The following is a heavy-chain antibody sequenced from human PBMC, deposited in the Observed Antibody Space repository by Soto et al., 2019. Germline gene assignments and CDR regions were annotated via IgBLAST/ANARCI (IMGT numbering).Heavy chain of an antibody. V-gene: IGHV4-4*02. CDR3: ARVSGRYYYGMDV. J-gene: IGHJ6*02. Sequence: QVQLQESGPGLVKPSGTLSLTCAVSGGSISSSNWWSWVRQPPGKGLEWIGEIYHSGSTNYTPSLKSIVSISVDKSKHQFSLKLSSVTAADTAVYYCARVSGRYYYGMDVWGQGTTVTVSS. CDR2: IYHSGST. D-gene: IGHD1-26*01. CDR1: GGSISSSNW.